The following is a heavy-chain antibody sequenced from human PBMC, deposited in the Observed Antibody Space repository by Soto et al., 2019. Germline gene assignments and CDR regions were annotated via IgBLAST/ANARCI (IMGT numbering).Heavy chain of an antibody. V-gene: IGHV4-4*02. Sequence: SETLSLTCAVSGGSISTNWWSWVRQPPGKGLEWIGEIYHSGATNYNPSLKNRVTMSVDKSQNHLSLNLNSVTAADTAVYYCARHIAVSGTRGFDFWGHGTLVTVSS. CDR2: IYHSGAT. CDR1: GGSISTNW. CDR3: ARHIAVSGTRGFDF. D-gene: IGHD6-19*01. J-gene: IGHJ4*01.